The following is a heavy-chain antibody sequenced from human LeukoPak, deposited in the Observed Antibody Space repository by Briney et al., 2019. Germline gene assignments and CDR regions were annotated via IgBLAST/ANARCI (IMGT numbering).Heavy chain of an antibody. D-gene: IGHD3-3*01. Sequence: GASVKVSCKASGYTFTGYAMNWVRQAPGQGLEWMGWINTNTGNPTYAQGFTGRFVFSLDTSVSTAYLQISSLKAEDTAVYYCARVLPYYDFWSGPPVGWFDPWGQGTLVTVSS. V-gene: IGHV7-4-1*02. CDR2: INTNTGNP. CDR1: GYTFTGYA. J-gene: IGHJ5*02. CDR3: ARVLPYYDFWSGPPVGWFDP.